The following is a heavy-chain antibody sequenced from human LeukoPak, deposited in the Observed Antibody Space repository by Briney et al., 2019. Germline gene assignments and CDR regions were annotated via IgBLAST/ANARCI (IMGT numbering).Heavy chain of an antibody. V-gene: IGHV3-23*01. Sequence: GGSLRLSCAASGFTFSSYAMSWVRQAPGKGLEWVSAISGSGGSTYYADSVKGRFTISGDNSKNTLYLQMNSLRAEDTAVYYCAKDRGYSYGWYDYWGQGNLVTVSS. D-gene: IGHD5-18*01. CDR1: GFTFSSYA. J-gene: IGHJ4*02. CDR2: ISGSGGST. CDR3: AKDRGYSYGWYDY.